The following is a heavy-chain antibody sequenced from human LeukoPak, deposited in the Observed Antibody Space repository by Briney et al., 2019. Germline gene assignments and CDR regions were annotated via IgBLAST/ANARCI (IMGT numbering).Heavy chain of an antibody. Sequence: PGESLKITCKASGYTFTSYWIGWVRQMSGKGLEWMGIIYPGDSDTRYSPSFQGQVTISADKSISTPYLQWSSLKASDTAMYYCARSRISSGYYIALPDAFDIWGQGTMVTVSS. CDR1: GYTFTSYW. J-gene: IGHJ3*02. CDR3: ARSRISSGYYIALPDAFDI. CDR2: IYPGDSDT. V-gene: IGHV5-51*01. D-gene: IGHD3-22*01.